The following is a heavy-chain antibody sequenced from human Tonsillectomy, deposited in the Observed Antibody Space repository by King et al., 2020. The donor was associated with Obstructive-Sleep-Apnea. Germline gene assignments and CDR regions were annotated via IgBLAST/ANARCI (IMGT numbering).Heavy chain of an antibody. CDR1: GFTFSSW. V-gene: IGHV3-7*03. CDR3: ARDPPLGNFWSLDLDY. J-gene: IGHJ4*02. CDR2: INKDGTEK. Sequence: VQLVESGGGLVQPGGSLRLSCAASGFTFSSWMSWVRQAPGKGLEWVANINKDGTEKHYLDSVKGLFTISRDNAKNSVFLQMDSLRVEDTAVYYCARDPPLGNFWSLDLDYWGQGTLVSVSS. D-gene: IGHD3-3*01.